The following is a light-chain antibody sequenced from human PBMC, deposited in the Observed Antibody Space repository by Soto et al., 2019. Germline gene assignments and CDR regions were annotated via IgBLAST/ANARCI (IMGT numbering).Light chain of an antibody. V-gene: IGKV1-39*01. CDR1: QRMSSY. J-gene: IGKJ4*01. Sequence: DIPMTPSPSSLASSLGDRVTIASRASQRMSSYLTWYQQKLGKAPTILIYAASSLQSGVPSRFSGSGSGTDFTLTISSLQPEDFATYYCQQSYSTPPLTFGGGTKVEIK. CDR3: QQSYSTPPLT. CDR2: AAS.